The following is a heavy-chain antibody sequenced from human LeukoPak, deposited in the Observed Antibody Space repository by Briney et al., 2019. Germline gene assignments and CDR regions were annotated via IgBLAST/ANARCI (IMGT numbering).Heavy chain of an antibody. CDR3: AKGYYDSSGYYFGDY. CDR2: ISGSGGST. CDR1: GFTFSSYA. D-gene: IGHD3-22*01. J-gene: IGHJ4*02. V-gene: IGHV3-23*01. Sequence: QPGGSLILSCAASGFTFSSYAMSWVRPAPGKGLEWVSAISGSGGSTYYADSVKGRFTISRDNSKNTLYLQMNSLRAEDTAVYYCAKGYYDSSGYYFGDYWGQGTLVTVSS.